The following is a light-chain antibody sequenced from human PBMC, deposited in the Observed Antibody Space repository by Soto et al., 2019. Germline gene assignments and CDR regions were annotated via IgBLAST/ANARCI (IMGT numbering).Light chain of an antibody. CDR1: QSISGN. Sequence: EIVMTQSPATLSVSPGERATLSCRASQSISGNLAWYQQKPGQAPRLLIYGASIRSTGIPARFSGSGSGTAFTHTISSLQSEDFAVYYCQQYNNWPRRTFGQGAKVEIK. V-gene: IGKV3-15*01. J-gene: IGKJ1*01. CDR3: QQYNNWPRRT. CDR2: GAS.